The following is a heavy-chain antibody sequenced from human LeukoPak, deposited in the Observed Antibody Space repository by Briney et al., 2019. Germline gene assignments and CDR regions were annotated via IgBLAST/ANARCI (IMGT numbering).Heavy chain of an antibody. J-gene: IGHJ6*03. CDR3: ARGPARYYYCYMDV. V-gene: IGHV1-69*05. CDR1: GGTFSSYA. Sequence: GASVKVSSKASGGTFSSYAISWVRQAPGQGLEWMGGIIPIFGTANYAQKFQGRVTITTDESTSTAYMELSSLRSEDTAVYYCARGPARYYYCYMDVWGKGTTVTVSS. CDR2: IIPIFGTA.